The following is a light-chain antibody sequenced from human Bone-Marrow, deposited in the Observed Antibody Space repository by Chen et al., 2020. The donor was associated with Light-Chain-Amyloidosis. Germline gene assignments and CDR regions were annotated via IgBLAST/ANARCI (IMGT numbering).Light chain of an antibody. CDR3: CSYAGDSWV. CDR1: NSDVGRYDY. CDR2: EVI. V-gene: IGLV2-8*01. J-gene: IGLJ3*02. Sequence: QSALTPPHSASGSPGQSVTISCTGTNSDVGRYDYVSWYQQHPGKAPKFLIYEVIKRSSGVPDRFSGSKSGNTASLTVSGLEAEDEAEYYCCSYAGDSWVFGGGTKLTVL.